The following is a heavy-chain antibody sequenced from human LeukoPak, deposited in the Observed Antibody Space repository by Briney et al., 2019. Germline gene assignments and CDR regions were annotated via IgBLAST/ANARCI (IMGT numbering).Heavy chain of an antibody. CDR2: IKHKTNSYTT. D-gene: IGHD3-10*01. J-gene: IGHJ4*02. CDR3: AREWYGRDDY. V-gene: IGHV3-72*01. Sequence: GGSLRLSCEASGFTFSDCYMDWVRQAPGKGLEWVGRIKHKTNSYTTDYATSVKGRFTFSRDDSKSSLYLQMNSLKTEDTAVYYCAREWYGRDDYWGQGTLVTVSS. CDR1: GFTFSDCY.